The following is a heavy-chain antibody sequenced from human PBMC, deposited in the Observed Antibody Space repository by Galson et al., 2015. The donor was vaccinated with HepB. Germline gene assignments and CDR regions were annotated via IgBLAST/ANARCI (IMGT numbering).Heavy chain of an antibody. D-gene: IGHD3-10*01. CDR1: GFTFSSYA. Sequence: SLRLSCAASGFTFSSYAMHWVRQAPGKGLEWVSSISSSSSYIYYADSVKGRFPISRDNAKNSLYLQMNSLRAEDTAVYYCARDPTGYYGSGSYPNWFDPWGQGTLVTVSS. CDR2: ISSSSSYI. J-gene: IGHJ5*02. CDR3: ARDPTGYYGSGSYPNWFDP. V-gene: IGHV3-21*01.